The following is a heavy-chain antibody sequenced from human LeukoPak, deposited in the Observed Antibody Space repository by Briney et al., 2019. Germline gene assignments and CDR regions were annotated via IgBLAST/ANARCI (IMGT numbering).Heavy chain of an antibody. Sequence: ASVKVSCKASGYTLTNYNISWVRQAPGQGLEWMGWINTYKGDTLYAQKLQGRVTMTADTSTNTAYMELRSLRFDDTAVYYCARGGDIVVVPAAMSFDCWGQGTLVTVSS. CDR3: ARGGDIVVVPAAMSFDC. J-gene: IGHJ4*02. V-gene: IGHV1-18*01. D-gene: IGHD2-2*01. CDR1: GYTLTNYN. CDR2: INTYKGDT.